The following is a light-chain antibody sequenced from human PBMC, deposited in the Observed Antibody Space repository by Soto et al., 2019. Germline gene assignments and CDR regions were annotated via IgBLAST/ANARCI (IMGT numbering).Light chain of an antibody. V-gene: IGKV1-5*03. CDR2: KAS. CDR1: QSISSW. J-gene: IGKJ2*01. Sequence: DIQMTQSPSTLSASVGDRVTITCRASQSISSWLAWYQQKPGKAPKLLIYKASSLESGVPSRFSGSGPRTEFTLTSSSLQPDDFATYYCQQYNSFPYTYGQGTKLEI. CDR3: QQYNSFPYT.